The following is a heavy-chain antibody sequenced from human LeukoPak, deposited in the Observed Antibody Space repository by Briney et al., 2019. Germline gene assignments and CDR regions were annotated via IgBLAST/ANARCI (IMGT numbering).Heavy chain of an antibody. Sequence: PGGSPRLSCAASGFSFSSYAMHWVRQAPGKGLEWVAVISFDGSNKYYADSVKGRFTISRDNSKNTLYLQLNSLRAEDTAVYYCARVGAPYDYVWGNYRADYWGQGTLVTVSS. CDR1: GFSFSSYA. D-gene: IGHD3-16*02. CDR3: ARVGAPYDYVWGNYRADY. J-gene: IGHJ4*02. CDR2: ISFDGSNK. V-gene: IGHV3-30-3*01.